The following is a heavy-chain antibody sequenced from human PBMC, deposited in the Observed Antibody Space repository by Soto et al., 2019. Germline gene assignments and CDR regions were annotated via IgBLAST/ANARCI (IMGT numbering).Heavy chain of an antibody. D-gene: IGHD3-10*01. CDR2: IYYSGSP. Sequence: SETLSLTCNVSGGSISSSSFFWGWIRQPPGKGLEWIGNIYYSGSPSYNPSLQSRVSISIDASKNQFSLRLSSVTAADTAVYYCARLGRLLWFGDLYPYWGQGILVTVS. CDR1: GGSISSSSFF. J-gene: IGHJ4*02. V-gene: IGHV4-39*01. CDR3: ARLGRLLWFGDLYPY.